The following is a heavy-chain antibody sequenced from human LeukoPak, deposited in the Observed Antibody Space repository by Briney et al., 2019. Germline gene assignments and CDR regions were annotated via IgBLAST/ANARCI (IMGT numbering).Heavy chain of an antibody. CDR1: GASISSSDYY. CDR3: ARLTHSYYSDTSGYYPYYYMDV. CDR2: INYSGTS. Sequence: SETLSLTCSVSGASISSSDYYWGWIRPPPGKGLEWIGRINYSGTSYYNPSLNSRVTISVDTSKNHFSLRLTSMTAADTAVYYCARLTHSYYSDTSGYYPYYYMDVWGKGTTVTVSS. V-gene: IGHV4-39*02. J-gene: IGHJ6*03. D-gene: IGHD3-22*01.